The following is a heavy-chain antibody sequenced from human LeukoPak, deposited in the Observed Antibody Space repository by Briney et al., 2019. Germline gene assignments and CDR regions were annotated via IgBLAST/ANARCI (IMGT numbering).Heavy chain of an antibody. V-gene: IGHV3-48*04. CDR2: ISTSGKTI. J-gene: IGHJ6*03. CDR1: GFTFSSYA. Sequence: PGGSLRLSCAASGFTFSSYAMSWVRQAPGKGLEWVSYISTSGKTIYYADSVKGRFTISRDNAKNSLYLQINSLRAEDTAVYYCARVSTYQYYYYMDVWGKGTTVTVSS. D-gene: IGHD2-2*01. CDR3: ARVSTYQYYYYMDV.